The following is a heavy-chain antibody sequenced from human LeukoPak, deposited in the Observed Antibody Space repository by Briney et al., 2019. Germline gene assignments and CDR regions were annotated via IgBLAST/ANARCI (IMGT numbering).Heavy chain of an antibody. CDR3: ARIGPNYYGSGWRYYYGMDV. D-gene: IGHD3-10*01. CDR1: GFSLSTSGMC. CDR2: IDWDDDK. J-gene: IGHJ6*02. V-gene: IGHV2-70*11. Sequence: SGPALVKPTQTLTLTCTFSGFSLSTSGMCVSWIRQPPGKALEWLARIDWDDDKYYSTSLKTRLTISKDTSKNQVVLTMTDMDPVDTATYYCARIGPNYYGSGWRYYYGMDVWGQGTTVTVSS.